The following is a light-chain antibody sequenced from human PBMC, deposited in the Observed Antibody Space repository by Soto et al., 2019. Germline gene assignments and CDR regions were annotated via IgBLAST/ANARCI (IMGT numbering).Light chain of an antibody. V-gene: IGKV3-15*01. CDR1: QSVRSN. Sequence: EIVMTQSPATLSGSPGERATLSCRASQSVRSNVAWYQQKPGQAPRLLVYGASTRATGIPARFSGSGSGTEFTLTISSLQSEDLGVYYCQQYNNWPPWTFGQGTKVDIK. CDR2: GAS. CDR3: QQYNNWPPWT. J-gene: IGKJ1*01.